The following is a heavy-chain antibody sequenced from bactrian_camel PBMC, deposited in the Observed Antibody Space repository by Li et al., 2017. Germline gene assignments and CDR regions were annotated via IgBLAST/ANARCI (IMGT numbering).Heavy chain of an antibody. D-gene: IGHD1*01. Sequence: VQLVESGGGSVQSGGSLRLSCAASGNPESMYYMGWFRQAPGKDREEVAMIYRGGGSTYYVDAVKGRFTITQDSAKNVVYLEMSSLKPEDTATYYCATTFARAAFCPASPSVYRYWGPGTQVTVS. V-gene: IGHV3S40*01. CDR3: ATTFARAAFCPASPSVYRY. J-gene: IGHJ4*01. CDR1: GNPESMYY. CDR2: IYRGGGST.